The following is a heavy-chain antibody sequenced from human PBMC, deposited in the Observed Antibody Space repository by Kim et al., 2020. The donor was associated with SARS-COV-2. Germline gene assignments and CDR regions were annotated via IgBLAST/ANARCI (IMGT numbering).Heavy chain of an antibody. CDR1: GGSISSSRYY. D-gene: IGHD6-19*01. V-gene: IGHV4-39*07. CDR2: IYYSGST. CDR3: ASEHAGSGWRGDGFDP. Sequence: SETLSLTCTVSGGSISSSRYYWGWIRQPPGKGLEWIGSIYYSGSTYDNPSLKSRVIISVDTSKNQFFLKLSSVTAADTAVYYCASEHAGSGWRGDGFDPWGQGTLVTVSS. J-gene: IGHJ5*02.